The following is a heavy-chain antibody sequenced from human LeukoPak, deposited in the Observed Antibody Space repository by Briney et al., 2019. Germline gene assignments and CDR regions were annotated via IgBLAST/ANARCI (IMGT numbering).Heavy chain of an antibody. J-gene: IGHJ4*02. CDR2: IRQDGGDK. V-gene: IGHV3-7*01. CDR1: GFPFYSSV. CDR3: ARYFDNTAYSWRRFDY. D-gene: IGHD2-21*02. Sequence: GGSLRLSCAASGFPFYSSVLSWVRQAPGKGPEWLATIRQDGGDKWYVDSVKGRFTISRDNAKNSLYLQMNSLRAEDTAVYYCARYFDNTAYSWRRFDYWGQGVLVTVS.